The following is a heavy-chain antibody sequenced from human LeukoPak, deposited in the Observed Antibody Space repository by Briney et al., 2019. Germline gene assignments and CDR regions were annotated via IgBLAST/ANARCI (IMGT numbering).Heavy chain of an antibody. Sequence: SETLSLTCTVSGGSISSYYWSWIRQPPGKGLEWIGEINHSGSTNYNPSLKSRVTISVDTSKNQFSLKLSSVTAADTAVYYCARDYSSGIAVAGSSFNTPVFDYWGQGTLVTVSS. J-gene: IGHJ4*02. CDR2: INHSGST. CDR1: GGSISSYY. CDR3: ARDYSSGIAVAGSSFNTPVFDY. V-gene: IGHV4-34*01. D-gene: IGHD6-19*01.